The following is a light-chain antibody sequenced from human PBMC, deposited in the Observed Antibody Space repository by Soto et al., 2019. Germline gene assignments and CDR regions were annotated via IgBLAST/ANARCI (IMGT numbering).Light chain of an antibody. V-gene: IGLV6-57*01. CDR2: EDN. CDR3: QSYDSAKGV. Sequence: NFMLTQPHSVSASPGKTVTISCTRSSGSIASNYVQWYQQRPGSSPTTVIYEDNQRHSGVPDRFSGSIDSSSNSASLTISGLKTEDEADYYCQSYDSAKGVFGGGTKVTVL. J-gene: IGLJ3*02. CDR1: SGSIASNY.